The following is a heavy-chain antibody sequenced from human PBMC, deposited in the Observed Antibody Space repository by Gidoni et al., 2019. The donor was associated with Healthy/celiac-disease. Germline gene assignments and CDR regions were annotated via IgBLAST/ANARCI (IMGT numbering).Heavy chain of an antibody. Sequence: QVQLVQSGAEVKKPGASVKVSCKASGYTFTGYYMHWVRQAPGQGLEWMGWINPNSGGTNDAQKFQGRVTMTRDTSISTAYMELSRLRSDDTAVYYCARLSLPAETPFFDWLLSSGGWFDPWGQGTLVTVSS. V-gene: IGHV1-2*02. CDR3: ARLSLPAETPFFDWLLSSGGWFDP. J-gene: IGHJ5*02. D-gene: IGHD3-9*01. CDR2: INPNSGGT. CDR1: GYTFTGYY.